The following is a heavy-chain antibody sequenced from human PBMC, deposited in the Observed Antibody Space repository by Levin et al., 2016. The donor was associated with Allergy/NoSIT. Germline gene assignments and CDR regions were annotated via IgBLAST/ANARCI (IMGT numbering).Heavy chain of an antibody. J-gene: IGHJ6*02. CDR3: ARDVPVLRYFERRGGMDV. D-gene: IGHD3-9*01. CDR2: ISAYNGNT. CDR1: GYTFTSYG. V-gene: IGHV1-18*04. Sequence: ASVKVSCKASGYTFTSYGISWVRQAPGQGLEWMGWISAYNGNTNYAQKLQGRVTMTTDTSTSTAYMELRSLRSDDTAVYYCARDVPVLRYFERRGGMDVWGQGTTVTVSS.